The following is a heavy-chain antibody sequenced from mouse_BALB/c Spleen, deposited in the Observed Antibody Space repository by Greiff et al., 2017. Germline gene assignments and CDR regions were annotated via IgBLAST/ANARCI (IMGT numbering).Heavy chain of an antibody. J-gene: IGHJ3*01. D-gene: IGHD2-1*01. CDR1: GYTFTSYW. Sequence: LQQPGSELVRPGASVKLSCKASGYTFTSYWMHWVKQRHGQGLEWIGNIYPGSGNTNYDEKFKSKGTLTVDTSSSTAYMHLSSLTSEDSAVYYCTRGGNYTFAYWGQGTLVTVSA. V-gene: IGHV1S22*01. CDR2: IYPGSGNT. CDR3: TRGGNYTFAY.